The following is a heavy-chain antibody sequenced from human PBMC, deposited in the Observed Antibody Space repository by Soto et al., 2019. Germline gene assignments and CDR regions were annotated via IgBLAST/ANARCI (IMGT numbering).Heavy chain of an antibody. J-gene: IGHJ6*02. CDR1: GYTFTSYG. V-gene: IGHV1-18*01. CDR2: ISAYNGNT. CDR3: ARSRRQLWLLQGHYGMDG. D-gene: IGHD5-18*01. Sequence: ASVKVSCKASGYTFTSYGISWVRQAPGQGLEWMGWISAYNGNTNYAQKLQGRVTMTTDTSTSTAYMELRSLRSDDTAVYYCARSRRQLWLLQGHYGMDGWGQGTTDTLSS.